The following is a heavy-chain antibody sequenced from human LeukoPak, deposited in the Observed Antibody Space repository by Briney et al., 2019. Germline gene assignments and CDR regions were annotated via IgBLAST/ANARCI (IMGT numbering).Heavy chain of an antibody. Sequence: GGSLRLSCATSGFTFSSFGIHWVRQAPAKGLEWVAYMSYHGSNKFYADSVKGRFTISRDNSRNTLSLLMSSLRPEDTALYYCVRDKSNSGSYLDFWGQGTLVTVSS. J-gene: IGHJ4*02. CDR3: VRDKSNSGSYLDF. D-gene: IGHD1-26*01. V-gene: IGHV3-30*15. CDR2: MSYHGSNK. CDR1: GFTFSSFG.